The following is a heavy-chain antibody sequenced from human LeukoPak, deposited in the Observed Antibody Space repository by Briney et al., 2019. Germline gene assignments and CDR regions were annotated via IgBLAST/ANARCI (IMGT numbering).Heavy chain of an antibody. V-gene: IGHV3-74*01. CDR1: GFTFSRYW. CDR3: ARELITMVRGVDYYYGMDV. D-gene: IGHD3-10*01. CDR2: INCDGSST. Sequence: GGSMRLSCAASGFTFSRYWMHWVRQAPGRGLVWVSRINCDGSSTSYADSVKGRFTISRDNAKHTLYLQMNSLRAEDTAVYYCARELITMVRGVDYYYGMDVWGQGTTVTVSS. J-gene: IGHJ6*02.